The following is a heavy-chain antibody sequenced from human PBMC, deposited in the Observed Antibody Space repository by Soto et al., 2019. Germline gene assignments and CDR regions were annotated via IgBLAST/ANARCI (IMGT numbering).Heavy chain of an antibody. V-gene: IGHV3-49*04. CDR3: TRESSGYDLYYGMDV. CDR1: GFTFGDYA. Sequence: GGPLRLSCTASGFTFGDYAMSWVRQAPGRGLEWVAFIRSKAYGGTTEYAASVKGRFTISRDDSNNIAYLQMNSLKTEDTAVYYCTRESSGYDLYYGMDVWGQGTTVTVS. D-gene: IGHD5-12*01. J-gene: IGHJ6*02. CDR2: IRSKAYGGTT.